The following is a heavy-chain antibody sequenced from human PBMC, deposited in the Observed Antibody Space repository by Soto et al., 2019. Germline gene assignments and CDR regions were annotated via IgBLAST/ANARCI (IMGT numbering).Heavy chain of an antibody. CDR2: TRNKANSYTT. CDR1: GFTFSDHY. CDR3: ARVWGPAGTVTPRLDAFDI. D-gene: IGHD4-17*01. Sequence: GGSLRLSCAASGFTFSDHYMDWVRQAPGKGLEWVGRTRNKANSYTTEYAASVKGRFTISRDDSKNSLYLQMNSLKTEDTAVYYCARVWGPAGTVTPRLDAFDIWGQGTMVTVSS. V-gene: IGHV3-72*01. J-gene: IGHJ3*02.